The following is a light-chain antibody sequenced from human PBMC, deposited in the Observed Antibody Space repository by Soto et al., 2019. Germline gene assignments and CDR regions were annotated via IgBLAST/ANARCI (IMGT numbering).Light chain of an antibody. Sequence: EIVLTQSPGTLSLSPGDTATLSCRASQSVSSNFFAWYQQKPGRAPRLLMYGASNRASGIPDRFSGSGSGTDFTLIISRLEPEDFAVYYGQQYVSSPWTFGQGTKVEIK. J-gene: IGKJ1*01. CDR2: GAS. V-gene: IGKV3-20*01. CDR3: QQYVSSPWT. CDR1: QSVSSNF.